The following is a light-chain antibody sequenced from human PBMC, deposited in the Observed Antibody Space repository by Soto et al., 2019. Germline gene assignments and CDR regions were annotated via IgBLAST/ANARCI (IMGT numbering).Light chain of an antibody. CDR3: QQYGSSYA. V-gene: IGKV3-20*01. CDR2: GIS. Sequence: ELVLTQSPDTLALSPGERATLSCRASQSVTSNYLAWYQQKPGQAPRLLIFGISSRATGIPDRFSGSGSGTDFTLTIARLEPEDFAVYSCQQYGSSYAFGQGTKLEIK. J-gene: IGKJ2*01. CDR1: QSVTSNY.